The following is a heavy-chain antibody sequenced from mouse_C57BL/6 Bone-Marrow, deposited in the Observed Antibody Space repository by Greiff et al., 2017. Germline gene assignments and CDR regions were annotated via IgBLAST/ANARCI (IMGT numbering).Heavy chain of an antibody. CDR2: IDPSDSYT. J-gene: IGHJ3*01. Sequence: QVQLQQPGAELVMPGASVKLSCKASGYTFTSYWMHWVKQRPGQGLEWIGEIDPSDSYTNYNQKFKGKSTLTVDKSSSTAYMQLSSLTSEDSAFYYCARDYGFAYWGQGTLVTVSA. V-gene: IGHV1-69*01. CDR1: GYTFTSYW. CDR3: ARDYGFAY. D-gene: IGHD1-1*01.